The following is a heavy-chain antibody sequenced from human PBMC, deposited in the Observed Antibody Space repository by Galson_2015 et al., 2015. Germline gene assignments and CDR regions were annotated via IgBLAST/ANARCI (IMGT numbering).Heavy chain of an antibody. Sequence: SLRLSCAASGFTFSNAWMSWVRQAPGKGLEWVGRIKSKTDGGTTDYAAPVKGRFTISRDDSKNTLYLQMNSLKAEDTAVYYCTTEYSSSGLRFDYWGQGTLVTVSS. D-gene: IGHD6-6*01. CDR2: IKSKTDGGTT. J-gene: IGHJ4*02. V-gene: IGHV3-15*01. CDR1: GFTFSNAW. CDR3: TTEYSSSGLRFDY.